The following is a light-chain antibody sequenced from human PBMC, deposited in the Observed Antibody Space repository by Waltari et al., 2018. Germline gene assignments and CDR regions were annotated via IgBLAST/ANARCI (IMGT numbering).Light chain of an antibody. CDR1: NIGSKS. CDR2: DDS. Sequence: SFVVTQTPSVSVAPGQTAKIECGGKNIGSKSVQWYQQKAGQAPVWVIYDDSDRHTGIPERFSGSNSRNTATLTISSVEAGDEADYYCQVWDDNSEQVIFGGGSKLTVL. J-gene: IGLJ2*01. CDR3: QVWDDNSEQVI. V-gene: IGLV3-21*02.